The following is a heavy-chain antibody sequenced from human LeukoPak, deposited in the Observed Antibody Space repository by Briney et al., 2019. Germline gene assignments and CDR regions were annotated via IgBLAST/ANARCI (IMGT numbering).Heavy chain of an antibody. V-gene: IGHV3-48*04. CDR2: ISSSSSTI. J-gene: IGHJ4*02. CDR1: GFTFSSYS. Sequence: GGSRRLSCAASGFTFSSYSMNWVRQAPGKGLEWVSYISSSSSTIYYADSVKGRFTISRDNAKNSLYLQMNSLRAEDTAVYYCARAVVPAAIGLGYFDYWGQGTLVTVSS. CDR3: ARAVVPAAIGLGYFDY. D-gene: IGHD2-2*01.